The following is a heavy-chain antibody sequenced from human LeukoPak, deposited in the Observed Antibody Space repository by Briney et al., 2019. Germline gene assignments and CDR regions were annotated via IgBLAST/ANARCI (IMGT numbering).Heavy chain of an antibody. J-gene: IGHJ3*02. Sequence: PGGSLRLSCAASGFTFSSYAMSWVRQAPGKGLEWVSAISGSGGSTYYADSVKGRFTISRDNSKNTLYLQMNSLRAEDTAVYYCAKDESTSPKSGGTSRGVIWSAFDIWGQGTMVTVSS. CDR3: AKDESTSPKSGGTSRGVIWSAFDI. CDR1: GFTFSSYA. D-gene: IGHD3-10*01. CDR2: ISGSGGST. V-gene: IGHV3-23*01.